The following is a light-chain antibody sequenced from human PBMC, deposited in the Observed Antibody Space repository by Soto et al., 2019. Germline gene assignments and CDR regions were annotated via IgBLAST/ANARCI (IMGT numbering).Light chain of an antibody. CDR3: QPLNSYPQNT. J-gene: IGKJ2*01. CDR1: QGISSY. Sequence: DIQLTQSPSFLSASVGDRVTITCRASQGISSYLAWYQQKPGKAPKLLIYAASTLQSGVPSRFSGSGSGTEFTLTIRSLQPEDFAPYYCQPLNSYPQNTFGQGTKLEIK. V-gene: IGKV1-9*01. CDR2: AAS.